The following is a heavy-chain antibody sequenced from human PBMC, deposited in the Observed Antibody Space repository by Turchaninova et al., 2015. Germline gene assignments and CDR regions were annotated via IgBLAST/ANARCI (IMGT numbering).Heavy chain of an antibody. J-gene: IGHJ4*02. V-gene: IGHV3-48*03. CDR2: ISSTGSTI. CDR1: GFIFSNYE. Sequence: VQLVEYGGGLVQPGGSLRLSCAASGFIFSNYEMNWVRQAPGRGLVWISFISSTGSTIYYAESVKGRFTISRDNAENTLSLQMNSLRVEDTAIYYCARDGLEELVPDFWGQGTLVTVSS. CDR3: ARDGLEELVPDF. D-gene: IGHD1-7*01.